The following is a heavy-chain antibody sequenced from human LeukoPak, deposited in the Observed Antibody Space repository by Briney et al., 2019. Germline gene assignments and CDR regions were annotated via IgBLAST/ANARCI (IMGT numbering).Heavy chain of an antibody. V-gene: IGHV3-33*01. Sequence: GGSLRLSCVASGYTFSSHGMHWVRQAPGKGLEWVAVLWYDGSTTYYADSVKGRFTISRDDSKNTLYLQMNGLRADDTAVYYCARDPQHSMDVWGQGTTVTVSS. CDR3: ARDPQHSMDV. D-gene: IGHD5-18*01. CDR1: GYTFSSHG. CDR2: LWYDGSTT. J-gene: IGHJ6*02.